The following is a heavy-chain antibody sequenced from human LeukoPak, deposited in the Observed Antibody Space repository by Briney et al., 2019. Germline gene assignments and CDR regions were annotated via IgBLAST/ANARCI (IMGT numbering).Heavy chain of an antibody. D-gene: IGHD1-14*01. CDR2: IYASGST. CDR3: ARDTEPHLFNS. V-gene: IGHV4-4*07. CDR1: GASISSFY. Sequence: SETLSLTCTVSGASISSFYWSWIREPAGKGLEWIGHIYASGSTNYNPSLKSRVTMSLDTSKNQFSLRLTSVTAADTAVYYCARDTEPHLFNSWGQGTLVTVSS. J-gene: IGHJ4*02.